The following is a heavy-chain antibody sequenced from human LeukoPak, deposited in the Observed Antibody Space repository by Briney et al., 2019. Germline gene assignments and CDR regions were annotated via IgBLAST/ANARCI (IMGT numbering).Heavy chain of an antibody. J-gene: IGHJ3*02. CDR2: FDAKDGET. CDR1: GYTLTELC. V-gene: IGHV1-24*01. CDR3: ATSNDYADSIRGPNDAFDI. Sequence: ASETVSFKVSGYTLTELCMHWVRQAPGKGHGGMGGFDAKDGETIYAQNFRGRVTMTEDTSTDTAYMELSSLRSEDTAVYYCATSNDYADSIRGPNDAFDIWGQGTMVTVSS. D-gene: IGHD4-17*01.